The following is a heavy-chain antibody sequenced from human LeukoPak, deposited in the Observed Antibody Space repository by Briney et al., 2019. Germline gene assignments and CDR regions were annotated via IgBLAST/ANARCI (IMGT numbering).Heavy chain of an antibody. D-gene: IGHD3-22*01. Sequence: GGSLRLSCAASGFTFSSYAMSWVRQAPGKGLEWVSAISGSGGSTYYADSVKGRFTISRDNSKNTLYLQMNSLKTEDTAVYYCTTEGYDSSAIYGDYWGQGTLVTVSS. CDR1: GFTFSSYA. J-gene: IGHJ4*02. CDR3: TTEGYDSSAIYGDY. V-gene: IGHV3-23*01. CDR2: ISGSGGST.